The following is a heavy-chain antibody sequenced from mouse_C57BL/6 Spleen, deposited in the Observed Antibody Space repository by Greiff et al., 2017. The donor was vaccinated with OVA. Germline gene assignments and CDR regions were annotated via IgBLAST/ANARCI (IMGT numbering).Heavy chain of an antibody. CDR1: GYTFTSYW. D-gene: IGHD2-5*01. CDR2: IDPSDSYT. J-gene: IGHJ3*01. V-gene: IGHV1-50*01. Sequence: VQLQQPGAELVKPGASVKLSCKASGYTFTSYWMQWVKQRPGQGLEWIGEIDPSDSYTNYNQKCKGKATLTVDTSSSTAYMQLSSLTSEDSAVYYCARYYYSNYGFADWGQGTLVTVSA. CDR3: ARYYYSNYGFAD.